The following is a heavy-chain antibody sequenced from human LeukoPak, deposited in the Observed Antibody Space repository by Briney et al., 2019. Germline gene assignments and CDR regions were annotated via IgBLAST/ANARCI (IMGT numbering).Heavy chain of an antibody. J-gene: IGHJ4*02. D-gene: IGHD6-19*01. CDR3: ARERAVAGLFDY. V-gene: IGHV3-66*01. CDR1: GFTISSKY. Sequence: GGSLRLSCAASGFTISSKYMSWVRQAPREGLEWISVIYSGGRTYYADSVKGRFTISRDNSKNTLYLQMNSLRSEDTAVYYCARERAVAGLFDYWGQGTLVTVSS. CDR2: IYSGGRT.